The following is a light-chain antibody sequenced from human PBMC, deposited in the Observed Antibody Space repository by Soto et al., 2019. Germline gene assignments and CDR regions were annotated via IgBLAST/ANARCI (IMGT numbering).Light chain of an antibody. CDR3: CSYAGSSTVV. Sequence: QSALTQPASVSWSPGQSITISCTGTSSDFGSYNLVSLYQQHPGKAPKLMIYEGSKRPSGVSNRFSGSKSGNTASLTISGLQAEDEADYYCCSYAGSSTVVFGGGTKLTVL. CDR2: EGS. CDR1: SSDFGSYNL. V-gene: IGLV2-23*01. J-gene: IGLJ2*01.